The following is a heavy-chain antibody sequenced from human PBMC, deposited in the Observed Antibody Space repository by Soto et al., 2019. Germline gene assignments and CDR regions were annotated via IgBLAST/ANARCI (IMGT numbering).Heavy chain of an antibody. D-gene: IGHD3-22*01. CDR1: GGSLSSRSYH. J-gene: IGHJ4*02. CDR3: ARGYDYDSGGYLFDY. Sequence: SETLSLTCTVSGGSLSSRSYHWGWIRQPPGQGPEWIGNTFYSGGTYYNPSLKSRVTISLDMSKNQFSLKLTSVSAADTAVYYCARGYDYDSGGYLFDYWGQGTLVTVPQ. V-gene: IGHV4-39*07. CDR2: TFYSGGT.